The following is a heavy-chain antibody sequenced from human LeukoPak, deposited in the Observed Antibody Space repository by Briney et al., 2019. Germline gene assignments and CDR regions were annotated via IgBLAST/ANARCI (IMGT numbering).Heavy chain of an antibody. CDR3: ACEYYDSSGYYIDP. V-gene: IGHV1-8*02. CDR2: MNPNSGNT. CDR1: GGTFSSYA. D-gene: IGHD3-22*01. Sequence: ASVKVSCKASGGTFSSYAISWVRQAPGQGLEWMGWMNPNSGNTGYAQKFQGRVTMTRNTSISTAYMELSSLRSEDTAVYYCACEYYDSSGYYIDPWGQGTLVTVSS. J-gene: IGHJ5*02.